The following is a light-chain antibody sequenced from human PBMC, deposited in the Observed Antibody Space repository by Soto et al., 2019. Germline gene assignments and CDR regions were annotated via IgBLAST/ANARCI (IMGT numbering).Light chain of an antibody. V-gene: IGLV2-8*01. J-gene: IGLJ2*01. CDR2: EVT. CDR1: SNNY. Sequence: QSVLTQPPSASGSLGQSVTISCTGFSNNYVSWYQQHPDKAPKLMIYEVTKRPSGVPDRFSGSESGDTASLTVSGLQAEDEADYYCNSYAGNNNILFGGGTKVTVL. CDR3: NSYAGNNNIL.